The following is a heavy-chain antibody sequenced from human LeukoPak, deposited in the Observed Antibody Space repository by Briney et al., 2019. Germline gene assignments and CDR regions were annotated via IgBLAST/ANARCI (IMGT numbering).Heavy chain of an antibody. CDR2: INGDGSTT. Sequence: GGSLRLSCVPSGVTFSTYWMHWVRQGPGKGLVWVSRINGDGSTTHYADSVKGRFTISRDNAKNTLYLQMNSLRAEDTAVYYCARVMVSGQRHMDVWGKGTTVTVSS. D-gene: IGHD6-25*01. V-gene: IGHV3-74*01. CDR1: GVTFSTYW. CDR3: ARVMVSGQRHMDV. J-gene: IGHJ6*03.